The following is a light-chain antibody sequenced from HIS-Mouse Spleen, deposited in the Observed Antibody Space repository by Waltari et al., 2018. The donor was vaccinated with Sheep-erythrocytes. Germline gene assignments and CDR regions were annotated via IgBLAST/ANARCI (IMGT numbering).Light chain of an antibody. Sequence: SYVLTQPPSVSVAPGQTARITCGGHNIGSKSVHWYQQKPGQAPVLVVYEYSDRPSGIPERFSGSNSGNTATLTISRVEAGDEADYYCQVWDSSSDPVVFGGGTKLTVL. CDR2: EYS. CDR1: NIGSKS. J-gene: IGLJ2*01. V-gene: IGLV3-21*02. CDR3: QVWDSSSDPVV.